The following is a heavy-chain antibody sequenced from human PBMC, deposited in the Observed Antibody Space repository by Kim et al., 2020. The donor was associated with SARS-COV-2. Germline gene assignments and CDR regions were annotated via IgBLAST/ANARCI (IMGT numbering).Heavy chain of an antibody. CDR3: ARVFNVPVLYGMDV. V-gene: IGHV3-30*04. Sequence: GGSLRLSCAASGFTFSSYAMHWVRQAPGKGLEWVAVISYDGSNKYYADSVKGRFTISRDNSKNTLYLQMNSLRAEDTAVYYCARVFNVPVLYGMDVWGQGTTVTVSS. CDR2: ISYDGSNK. D-gene: IGHD6-6*01. CDR1: GFTFSSYA. J-gene: IGHJ6*02.